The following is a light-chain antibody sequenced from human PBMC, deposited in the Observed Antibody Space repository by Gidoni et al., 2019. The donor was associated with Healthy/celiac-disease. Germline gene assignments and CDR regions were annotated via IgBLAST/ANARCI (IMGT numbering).Light chain of an antibody. V-gene: IGKV3-20*01. J-gene: IGKJ1*01. CDR2: GAS. CDR3: QQYGSSPPWT. Sequence: VLTQSPGTLSLSPGDRATLSCRASQSVSSSYLAWYQQKPGQAPRLLIYGASSMATGIPDRFSGSGSGTDFTLTISILRPEDFAVYYCQQYGSSPPWTFXQXTKVEIK. CDR1: QSVSSSY.